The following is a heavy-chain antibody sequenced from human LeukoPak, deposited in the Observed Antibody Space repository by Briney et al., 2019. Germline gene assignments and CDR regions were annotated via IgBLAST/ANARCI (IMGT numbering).Heavy chain of an antibody. CDR2: INPNSGGT. J-gene: IGHJ6*02. Sequence: ASVKVSCKASGYTFTGYNMHWVRQAPGQGLEWMGWINPNSGGTNYAQKFQGRATMTRDTSISTAYMELSRLRSDDTAVYYCARDGDRSGSYYDYYYGMDVWGQGTTVTVSS. CDR3: ARDGDRSGSYYDYYYGMDV. CDR1: GYTFTGYN. V-gene: IGHV1-2*02. D-gene: IGHD3-10*01.